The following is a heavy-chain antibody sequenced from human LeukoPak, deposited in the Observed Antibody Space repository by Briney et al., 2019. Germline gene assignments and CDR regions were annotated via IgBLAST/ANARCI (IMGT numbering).Heavy chain of an antibody. J-gene: IGHJ3*01. D-gene: IGHD2-8*01. CDR2: IWYDGSNK. Sequence: PGRSLRLSCAASGFTFSSYGMHWARQAPGKGLEWVAVIWYDGSNKYYADSVKGRFTISRDNSKNTLYLQMNSLRAEDTAVYYCARVQGHPPNGLDVWGQGTMVTVSS. V-gene: IGHV3-33*01. CDR1: GFTFSSYG. CDR3: ARVQGHPPNGLDV.